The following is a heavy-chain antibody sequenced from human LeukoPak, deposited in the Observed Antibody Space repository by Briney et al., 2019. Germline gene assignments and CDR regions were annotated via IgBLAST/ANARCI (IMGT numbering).Heavy chain of an antibody. CDR3: ARVVAAAGNTFDY. D-gene: IGHD6-13*01. Sequence: SQTLSLTCAVSGGSISSGGYSWSWIRQPPGQGLEWIGYIYHSGSTYYNPSLKSRVTISVDRSKNQFSLKLSSVTAADTAVYYCARVVAAAGNTFDYWGQGTLVTVSS. CDR1: GGSISSGGYS. V-gene: IGHV4-30-2*01. J-gene: IGHJ4*02. CDR2: IYHSGST.